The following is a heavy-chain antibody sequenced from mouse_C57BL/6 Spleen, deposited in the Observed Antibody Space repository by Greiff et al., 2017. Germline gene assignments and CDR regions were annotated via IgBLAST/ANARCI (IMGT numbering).Heavy chain of an antibody. J-gene: IGHJ3*01. Sequence: EVQLQQSGPELVKPGASVKISCKASGYTFTDYYMNWVKQSHGKSLEWIGDINPNNGGTSYNQKFKGKATLTVDKSSSTAYMELRSLTSEDSAVYYCARSRGNYAWFAYWGQGTLVTVSA. CDR3: ARSRGNYAWFAY. CDR1: GYTFTDYY. D-gene: IGHD2-1*01. CDR2: INPNNGGT. V-gene: IGHV1-26*01.